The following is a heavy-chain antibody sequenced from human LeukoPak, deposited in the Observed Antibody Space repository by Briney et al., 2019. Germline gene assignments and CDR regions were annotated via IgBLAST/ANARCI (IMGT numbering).Heavy chain of an antibody. CDR3: ARDWDGYFPHDY. V-gene: IGHV3-11*01. J-gene: IGHJ4*02. Sequence: GGSLRLSCAASGFTLSSYAMSWIRQAPGKGLEWVSYISSSGSTIYYADSVKGRFTISRDNAKNSLYLQMNSLRAEDTAVYYCARDWDGYFPHDYWGQGTLVTVSS. D-gene: IGHD5-24*01. CDR1: GFTLSSYA. CDR2: ISSSGSTI.